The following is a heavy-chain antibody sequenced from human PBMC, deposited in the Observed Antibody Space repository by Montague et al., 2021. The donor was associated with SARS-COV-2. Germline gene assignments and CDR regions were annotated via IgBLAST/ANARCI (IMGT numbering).Heavy chain of an antibody. V-gene: IGHV4-39*07. Sequence: SETLSLTCAVSGGSISSTTNFWAWLRQPPGKEPEWFGSIFFRGTTYSNPSLKSRVTTSVDTSNNQFSLRLTSMTAADTAVYFCARDSRGGSLYPFFDSWSQGTLVTVSS. J-gene: IGHJ4*02. CDR2: IFFRGTT. D-gene: IGHD2-2*01. CDR3: ARDSRGGSLYPFFDS. CDR1: GGSISSTTNF.